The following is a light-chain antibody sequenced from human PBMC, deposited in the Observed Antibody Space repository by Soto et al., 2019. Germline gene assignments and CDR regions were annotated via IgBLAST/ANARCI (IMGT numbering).Light chain of an antibody. CDR3: ATWDDSLNGPV. CDR1: ISNIGSNP. V-gene: IGLV1-44*01. Sequence: QSVLTQPPSASGTPGQRVTISCSGSISNIGSNPVNWYQQVPGTAPKLLIYTDDQRPSGVPARFSGSKSGTSASLAISGLQSEDEADYYCATWDDSLNGPVFGGGTKVTVL. J-gene: IGLJ2*01. CDR2: TDD.